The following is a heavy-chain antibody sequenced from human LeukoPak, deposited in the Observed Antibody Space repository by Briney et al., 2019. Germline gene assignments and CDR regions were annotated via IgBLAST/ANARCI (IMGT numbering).Heavy chain of an antibody. Sequence: GGSLRLSCAASGFTFSSYGMHWVRQAPGKGLEWVAVISYDGSNKYYADSVKGRFTISRDNSKNTLYLQMNSLRAEDTAVYYCASPGRRDSYGHFDYWGQGTLVTVSS. J-gene: IGHJ4*02. CDR1: GFTFSSYG. CDR3: ASPGRRDSYGHFDY. CDR2: ISYDGSNK. V-gene: IGHV3-30*03. D-gene: IGHD5-18*01.